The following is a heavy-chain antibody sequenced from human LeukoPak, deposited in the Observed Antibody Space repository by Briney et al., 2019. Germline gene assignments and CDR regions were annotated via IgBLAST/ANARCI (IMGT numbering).Heavy chain of an antibody. CDR1: GFTFSRSA. D-gene: IGHD6-13*01. CDR3: ARGPGYGSSWYFDY. Sequence: GGSLRLSCAASGFTFSRSAMSWVRQAPGKGLEWVSSVTGSGASTYYAGSVKGHFTISRDNSKNTLYLQMNSLRAEDTALYYCARGPGYGSSWYFDYWGQGTLVTVSS. CDR2: VTGSGAST. V-gene: IGHV3-23*01. J-gene: IGHJ4*02.